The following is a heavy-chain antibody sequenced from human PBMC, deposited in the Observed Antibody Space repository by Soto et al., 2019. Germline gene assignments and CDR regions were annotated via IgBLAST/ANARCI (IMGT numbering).Heavy chain of an antibody. CDR1: GYTFTSXX. J-gene: IGHJ4*02. Sequence: QVQLVQSGAEVKKPGASVKVSCKASGYTFTSXXMXXVXXXPXXXXEWMGWINAGNGNTKYSQKFQGRVXITRXTSXSXXXMXXXXLXXXXXXXXXXXXXXXLXXGELSGYWGQGTLVTVSS. V-gene: IGHV1-3*01. D-gene: IGHD3-10*01. CDR2: INAGNGNT. CDR3: XXXXXLXXGELSGY.